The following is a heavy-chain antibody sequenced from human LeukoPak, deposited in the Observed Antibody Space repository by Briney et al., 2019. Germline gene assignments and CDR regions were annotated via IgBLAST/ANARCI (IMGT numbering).Heavy chain of an antibody. CDR2: INQSGST. Sequence: SETLSLTCAVYGRSFSGYYWSWIRQPPGKGLEWIGEINQSGSTTYNPSLKSRVTISIDTSKNQFSLKLSSVTAADTAVYYCARGLYYNSSGRYGMDVWGQGTTVTVSS. CDR3: ARGLYYNSSGRYGMDV. D-gene: IGHD3-10*01. V-gene: IGHV4-34*01. J-gene: IGHJ6*01. CDR1: GRSFSGYY.